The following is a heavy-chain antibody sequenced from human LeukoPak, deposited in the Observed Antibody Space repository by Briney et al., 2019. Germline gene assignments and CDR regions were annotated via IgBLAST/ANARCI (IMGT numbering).Heavy chain of an antibody. D-gene: IGHD1-26*01. J-gene: IGHJ3*02. CDR1: GFTFSSYS. CDR2: ISYDGSNK. V-gene: IGHV3-30-3*01. CDR3: ARRRIVGSTDDAFDI. Sequence: GGSLRLSCAASGFTFSSYSMHWVRQAPGKGLEWVAVISYDGSNKYYADSVKGRFTISRDNSNNALYLQMNSLRADDTAIYYCARRRIVGSTDDAFDIWGQGTMVTLSS.